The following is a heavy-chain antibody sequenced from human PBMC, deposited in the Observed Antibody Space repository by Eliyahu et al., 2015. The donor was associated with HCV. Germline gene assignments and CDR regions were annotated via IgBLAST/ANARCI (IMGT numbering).Heavy chain of an antibody. Sequence: EVQLVQSGAEVKKPGATVKISCKVSGYTFTDYYMHWVQQAPGKGLEWMGLVDPEDGETIYAEKFQGRVTITADTSTDTAYMELSSLRSEDTAVYYCATDTGYSSSTGYYGMDVWGQGTTVTAS. CDR3: ATDTGYSSSTGYYGMDV. V-gene: IGHV1-69-2*01. D-gene: IGHD6-13*01. J-gene: IGHJ6*02. CDR2: VDPEDGET. CDR1: GYTFTDYY.